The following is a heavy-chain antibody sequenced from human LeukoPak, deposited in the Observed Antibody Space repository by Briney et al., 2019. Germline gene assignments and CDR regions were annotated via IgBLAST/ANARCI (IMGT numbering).Heavy chain of an antibody. V-gene: IGHV4-31*03. J-gene: IGHJ4*02. Sequence: PSETLSLTCTVSGGSISSGGYYWSWIRQHPGKGLEWIGYIYYSGSTYYNPSLKSRVTISVDTSKNQFSLKLSSVTAADTAVYYCARGGVTVLGYYFDYWGQGTLVTVSS. D-gene: IGHD3-10*01. CDR3: ARGGVTVLGYYFDY. CDR1: GGSISSGGYY. CDR2: IYYSGST.